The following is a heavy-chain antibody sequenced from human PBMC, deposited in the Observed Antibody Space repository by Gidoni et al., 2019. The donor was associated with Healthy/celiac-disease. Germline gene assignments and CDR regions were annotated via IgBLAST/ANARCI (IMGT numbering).Heavy chain of an antibody. D-gene: IGHD3-3*01. CDR1: GGSISSGGYS. J-gene: IGHJ4*02. CDR2: IYHSGST. V-gene: IGHV4-30-2*01. Sequence: QLQLQESGSGLVKPSQTLSLTCAVSGGSISSGGYSWSWIRQPPGKGLEWIGYIYHSGSTYYNPSLKSRVTISVDRSKNQFSLKLSSVTAADTAVYYCARSPAGFWGGPYFDYWGQGTLVTVSS. CDR3: ARSPAGFWGGPYFDY.